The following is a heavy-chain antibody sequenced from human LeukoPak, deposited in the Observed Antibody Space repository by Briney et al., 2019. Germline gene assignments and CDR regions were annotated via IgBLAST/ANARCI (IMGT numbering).Heavy chain of an antibody. Sequence: GGSLRLSCAASGFTFSSYWMHWVRQAPGKGLVWVSRINSDGYSISYADSVKGRFTISRDNAKNTLYLQMNSLNAEDTAVYYCARGEAVAGTDYWGQGTQVTVSS. CDR3: ARGEAVAGTDY. CDR2: INSDGYSI. J-gene: IGHJ4*02. D-gene: IGHD6-19*01. V-gene: IGHV3-74*01. CDR1: GFTFSSYW.